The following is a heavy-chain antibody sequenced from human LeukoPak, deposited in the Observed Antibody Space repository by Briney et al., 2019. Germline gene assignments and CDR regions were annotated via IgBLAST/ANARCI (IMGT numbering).Heavy chain of an antibody. CDR2: IYYSGST. D-gene: IGHD3-22*01. Sequence: PSETLSLTCTVSGGSISSSSYYWGWIRQPPGKGLEWIGSIYYSGSTYYNPSLKSRVTISVDTSKNQFSLKLSSVTAADTAVYYCARVSDSSGYYPSEVFDYWGQGTLVTVSS. CDR1: GGSISSSSYY. J-gene: IGHJ4*02. V-gene: IGHV4-39*07. CDR3: ARVSDSSGYYPSEVFDY.